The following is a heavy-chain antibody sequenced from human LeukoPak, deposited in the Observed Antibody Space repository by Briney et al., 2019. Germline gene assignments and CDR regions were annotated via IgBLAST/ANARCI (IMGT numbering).Heavy chain of an antibody. J-gene: IGHJ6*02. CDR2: IYSGGTT. CDR3: ARDRPRAV. V-gene: IGHV3-53*01. CDR1: GFSVSSNY. Sequence: GGSLRLSCAASGFSVSSNYMSWVRQAPGKGLEWVSVIYSGGTTYYADSVKGRFTISRDNSKNTLYLQVNSLRVEDTAVYYCARDRPRAVWGQGTTVTVSS.